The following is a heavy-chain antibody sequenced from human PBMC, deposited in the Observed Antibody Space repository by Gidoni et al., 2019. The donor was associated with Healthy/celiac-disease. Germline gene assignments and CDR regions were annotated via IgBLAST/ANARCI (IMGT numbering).Heavy chain of an antibody. Sequence: QVQLLQSGAAVKKPGSSVKVSCKASGGTFSRYAISWVRQAPGQGLEWMGGIIPIFGTANYAQKCQGRVTITADESTSTAYMELSSLRSEDTAVYYCAARVAAAGSEDAFDIWGQGTMVTVSS. CDR1: GGTFSRYA. V-gene: IGHV1-69*01. CDR3: AARVAAAGSEDAFDI. D-gene: IGHD6-13*01. CDR2: IIPIFGTA. J-gene: IGHJ3*02.